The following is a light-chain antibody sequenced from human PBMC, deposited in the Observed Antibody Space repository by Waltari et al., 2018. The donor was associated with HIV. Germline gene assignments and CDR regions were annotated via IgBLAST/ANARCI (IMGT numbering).Light chain of an antibody. CDR1: QRVSSSF. CDR3: QQYGSAPRWT. CDR2: GTS. J-gene: IGKJ1*01. V-gene: IGKV3-20*01. Sequence: IVLTQSPGTLSLSPVESGTLSCKTSQRVSSSFLAWYQQKFGQSPRLLIYGTSRRAIGIADRFTASGSGTDFTLSISRVEPEDSALYYCQQYGSAPRWTFGQGTKVEI.